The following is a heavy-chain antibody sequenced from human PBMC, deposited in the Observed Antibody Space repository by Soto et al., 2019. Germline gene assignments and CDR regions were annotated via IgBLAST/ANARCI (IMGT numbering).Heavy chain of an antibody. CDR3: AALWFGEGNY. Sequence: QLQLQESGPGLVKPSETLSLTCTVSGGSISSSSYYWGWIRQPPGKGLEWIGSIYYSGSTYYNPSLPSRVTMSVATSKNKCSVKRSSVTAAVTAVYYCAALWFGEGNYWGQGTLVTVSS. J-gene: IGHJ4*02. CDR2: IYYSGST. V-gene: IGHV4-39*01. D-gene: IGHD3-10*01. CDR1: GGSISSSSYY.